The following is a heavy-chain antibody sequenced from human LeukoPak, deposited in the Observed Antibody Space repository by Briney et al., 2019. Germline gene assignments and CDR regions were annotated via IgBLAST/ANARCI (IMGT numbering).Heavy chain of an antibody. CDR2: INEDGSEK. V-gene: IGHV3-7*05. CDR1: GFSFSSSW. D-gene: IGHD5/OR15-5a*01. J-gene: IGHJ4*02. CDR3: TRISLYAPPDY. Sequence: GGSLRLSCAASGFSFSSSWMNWVRQAPGKGLEWVAYINEDGSEKYYVDSVKGRFTISRDNAKNSLYLQMSSLRAEDTAFYYCTRISLYAPPDYWGQGTLVTVSS.